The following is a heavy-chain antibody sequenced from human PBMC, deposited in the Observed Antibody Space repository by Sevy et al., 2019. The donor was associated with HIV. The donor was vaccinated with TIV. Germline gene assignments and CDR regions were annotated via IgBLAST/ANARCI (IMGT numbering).Heavy chain of an antibody. Sequence: GGSLRISCVGSGFIFDDYGMHWVRQAPGKGLEWVALISHDGGKKYYADSVKDRFTISRDNFKNTLYLQMNTLRRDDTAAYFCTKDPPVYGDFPYGMDVWGQGTTVTVSS. CDR2: ISHDGGKK. V-gene: IGHV3-30*18. D-gene: IGHD4-17*01. J-gene: IGHJ6*02. CDR3: TKDPPVYGDFPYGMDV. CDR1: GFIFDDYG.